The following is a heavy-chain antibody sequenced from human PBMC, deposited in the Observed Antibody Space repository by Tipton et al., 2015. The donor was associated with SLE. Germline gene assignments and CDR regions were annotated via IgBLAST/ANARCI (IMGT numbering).Heavy chain of an antibody. Sequence: TLSLTCTVSGGSVNSGLYYWSWVRQPAGEGLEWIGRIYSSGSPNYNPSLKSRVSISLDMSKNQFSLKLSSVTAADTAVYYCVREGYDSFFYYYYMDVWGKGTTVTVSS. CDR1: GGSVNSGLYY. CDR2: IYSSGSP. J-gene: IGHJ6*03. D-gene: IGHD3-22*01. V-gene: IGHV4-61*10. CDR3: VREGYDSFFYYYYMDV.